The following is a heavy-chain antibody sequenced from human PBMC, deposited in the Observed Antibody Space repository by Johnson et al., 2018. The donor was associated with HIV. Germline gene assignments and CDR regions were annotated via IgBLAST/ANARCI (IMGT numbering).Heavy chain of an antibody. CDR3: ARDKDYGGNHDAFDI. Sequence: VQLVESGGGVVQPGGSLRLSCAASGFTFSRYGMHWVRQAPVKALEWVSVIYRGGATHYAASVQGRFTISRDNSKNTLYLQMESLRADDTALYYCARDKDYGGNHDAFDIWGEGTMVTVSS. D-gene: IGHD4-23*01. J-gene: IGHJ3*02. V-gene: IGHV3-NL1*01. CDR2: IYRGGAT. CDR1: GFTFSRYG.